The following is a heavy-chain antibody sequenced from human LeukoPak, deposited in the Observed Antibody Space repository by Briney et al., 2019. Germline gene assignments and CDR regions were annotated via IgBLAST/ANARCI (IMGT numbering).Heavy chain of an antibody. D-gene: IGHD3-10*01. CDR2: ISSSSSYI. J-gene: IGHJ4*02. Sequence: GGSLRLSCAASGFTFSSYSMNWVRQAPGKGLEWVSSISSSSSYIYYADSVKGRFTISRDNAKNSLYLQMNSLRAEDTAVYYCATMPGLGESQVDYWGQGTLVTVSS. CDR1: GFTFSSYS. CDR3: ATMPGLGESQVDY. V-gene: IGHV3-21*01.